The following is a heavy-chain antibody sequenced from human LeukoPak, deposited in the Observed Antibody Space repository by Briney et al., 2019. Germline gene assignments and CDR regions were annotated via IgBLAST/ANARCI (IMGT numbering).Heavy chain of an antibody. D-gene: IGHD3-10*01. J-gene: IGHJ4*02. Sequence: GGSLRLSCAASGFTFSNAWMSWVRQAPGKGLEWVGRIKSKTDGGTTDYAAPVKGRFTISRDDSKNTLYLQMNGLKTEDTAVYYCTTDLLWFGEPLDYWGQGTLVTVSS. CDR2: IKSKTDGGTT. V-gene: IGHV3-15*01. CDR1: GFTFSNAW. CDR3: TTDLLWFGEPLDY.